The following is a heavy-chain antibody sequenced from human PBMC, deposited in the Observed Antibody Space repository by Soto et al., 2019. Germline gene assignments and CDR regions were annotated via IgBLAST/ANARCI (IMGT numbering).Heavy chain of an antibody. CDR1: GGSISSYY. CDR2: IYYSGST. D-gene: IGHD3-3*01. V-gene: IGHV4-59*08. Sequence: QVQLQESGPGLVKPSETLSLTCTVSGGSISSYYWSWIRQPPGKGLEWIGYIYYSGSTNYNPSLKSRATISVDTSKNQFSLKRSSVTAADTAVYYCARQDDWNYYYGMDVWGQGTTVTVSS. J-gene: IGHJ6*02. CDR3: ARQDDWNYYYGMDV.